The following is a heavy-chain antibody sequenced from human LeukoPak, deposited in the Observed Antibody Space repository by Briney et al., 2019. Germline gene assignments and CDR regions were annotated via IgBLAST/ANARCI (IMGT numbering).Heavy chain of an antibody. J-gene: IGHJ5*02. CDR2: IYHSGST. Sequence: PSETLSLTCTVSGYSISSGYYWGWIRQPPGKGLEWIGSIYHSGSTYYNPSLKSRVTISVDTSKNQFSLKLSSVTAADTAVYYCARGRVDIVVVVAANWFDPWGQGTLVTVSS. CDR3: ARGRVDIVVVVAANWFDP. D-gene: IGHD2-15*01. V-gene: IGHV4-38-2*02. CDR1: GYSISSGYY.